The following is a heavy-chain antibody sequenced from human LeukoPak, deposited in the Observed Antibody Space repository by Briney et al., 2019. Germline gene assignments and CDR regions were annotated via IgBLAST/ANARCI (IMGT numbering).Heavy chain of an antibody. CDR1: GFTFSSYA. CDR3: ASGDTAMATGFDP. V-gene: IGHV3-21*01. J-gene: IGHJ5*02. Sequence: KSGGSLRLSCAASGFTFSSYAMCWVRQAPGKGLEWVSSISSSSSYIYYADSVRGRFTISRDNAKNSLYLQMNSLRAEDTAVYYCASGDTAMATGFDPWGQGTLVTVSS. CDR2: ISSSSSYI. D-gene: IGHD5-18*01.